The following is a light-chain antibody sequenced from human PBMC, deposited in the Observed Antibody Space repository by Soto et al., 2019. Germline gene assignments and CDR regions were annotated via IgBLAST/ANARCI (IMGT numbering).Light chain of an antibody. Sequence: IQLTQSPSSLAASVGDRVTITCRASQGITSYLAWYQQRPGKAPGLLIYSASTLQSGVPSRFSGNGYGTDFRLTISNLQPEDFATYYCQQLYSHPLTFGGGTKVDIK. V-gene: IGKV1-9*01. CDR3: QQLYSHPLT. CDR2: SAS. J-gene: IGKJ4*01. CDR1: QGITSY.